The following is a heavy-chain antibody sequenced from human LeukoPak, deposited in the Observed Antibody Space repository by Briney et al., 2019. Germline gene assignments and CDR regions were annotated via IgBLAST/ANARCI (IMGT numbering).Heavy chain of an antibody. CDR1: GFTFSDYY. V-gene: IGHV3-11*04. Sequence: GGSLRLSCAASGFTFSDYYMTWIRQAPGKGLEWVSYISGTGGTTHYADSVKGRFTISRDNAKNSLYLQMNSLRAEDTAVYYCAKDPSTEYFDWLLDYWGQGTLVTVSS. J-gene: IGHJ4*02. D-gene: IGHD3-9*01. CDR3: AKDPSTEYFDWLLDY. CDR2: ISGTGGTT.